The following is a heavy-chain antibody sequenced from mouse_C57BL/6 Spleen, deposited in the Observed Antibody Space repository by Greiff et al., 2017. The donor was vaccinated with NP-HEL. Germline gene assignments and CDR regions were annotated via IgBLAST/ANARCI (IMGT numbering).Heavy chain of an antibody. Sequence: ESGPGLVKPSQSLSLTCSVTGYSITSGYYWNWIRQFPGNQLEWMGYISYDGSNNYNPSLKNRISITRDTSKNQFFLKLNSVTTEDTATYYCARDQDYYGSSYWFAYWGQGTLVTVSA. J-gene: IGHJ3*01. D-gene: IGHD1-1*01. CDR2: ISYDGSN. CDR1: GYSITSGYY. CDR3: ARDQDYYGSSYWFAY. V-gene: IGHV3-6*01.